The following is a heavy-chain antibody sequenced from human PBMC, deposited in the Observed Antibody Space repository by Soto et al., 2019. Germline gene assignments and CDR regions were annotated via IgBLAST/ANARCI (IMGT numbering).Heavy chain of an antibody. CDR3: ARAARAIVGATPFDY. D-gene: IGHD1-26*01. V-gene: IGHV4-30-2*01. Sequence: SETLSLTCAVSGGSISSGGYSWSWIRQPPGKGLEWIGYIYHSGSTYYNPSLKSRVTISVDRSKNQFSLKLSSVTAADTAVYYCARAARAIVGATPFDYWGQGTLVTVSS. CDR2: IYHSGST. CDR1: GGSISSGGYS. J-gene: IGHJ4*02.